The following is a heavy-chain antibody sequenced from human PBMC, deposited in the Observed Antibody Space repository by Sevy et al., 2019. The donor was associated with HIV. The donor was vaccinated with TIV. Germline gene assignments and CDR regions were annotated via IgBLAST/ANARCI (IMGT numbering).Heavy chain of an antibody. Sequence: SETLSLTCTVSGGSISSYYWSWIRQPPGKGLEWIGYIYYSGSTNYNPSLKSRVTISVDTSKNQFSLKLSSVTAADTAVYYCAGDRGSSEGDAFDIWGQGTMVTVSS. D-gene: IGHD2-2*01. CDR2: IYYSGST. V-gene: IGHV4-59*01. J-gene: IGHJ3*02. CDR1: GGSISSYY. CDR3: AGDRGSSEGDAFDI.